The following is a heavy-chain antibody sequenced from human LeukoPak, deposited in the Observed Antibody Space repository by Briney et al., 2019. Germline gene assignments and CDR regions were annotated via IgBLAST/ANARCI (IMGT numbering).Heavy chain of an antibody. Sequence: SETLFLTCTVSGGSFSSSDYYWGWIRQPPGKGLEWIGSMYDSGSTYHNPSLKSRVTISLQMSKNQFSLKLTSVTAADTAVYYCARHSMVGSSWSFYYFDYWGQGTLVTVSS. CDR2: MYDSGST. D-gene: IGHD6-13*01. CDR1: GGSFSSSDYY. CDR3: ARHSMVGSSWSFYYFDY. V-gene: IGHV4-39*01. J-gene: IGHJ4*02.